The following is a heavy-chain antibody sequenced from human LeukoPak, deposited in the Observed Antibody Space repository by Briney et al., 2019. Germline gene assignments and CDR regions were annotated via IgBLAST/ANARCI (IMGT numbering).Heavy chain of an antibody. CDR1: GFTFSSYS. CDR3: ARVGAAAELDP. Sequence: GGSLRLSCAASGFTFSSYSMNWVRQAPGKGLEWVSSISSSSSYIYYADSVKGRFTIPRDNAKNSLYLQMNSLRAEDTAVYYCARVGAAAELDPWGQGTLVTVSS. J-gene: IGHJ5*02. V-gene: IGHV3-21*01. CDR2: ISSSSSYI. D-gene: IGHD6-13*01.